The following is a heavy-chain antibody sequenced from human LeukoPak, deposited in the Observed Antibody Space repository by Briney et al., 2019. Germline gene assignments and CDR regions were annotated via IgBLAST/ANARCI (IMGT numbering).Heavy chain of an antibody. CDR3: ARGLKLYYYDSSGYWFDP. J-gene: IGHJ5*02. Sequence: SETLSLTCAVYGGSFSGYYWSWIRQSPGKGLEWIGEINHSGSTNYNPSLKSRVTISVDTSKNQFSLKLSSVTAGDTAVYYCARGLKLYYYDSSGYWFDPWGQGTLVTVSS. CDR2: INHSGST. D-gene: IGHD3-22*01. V-gene: IGHV4-34*01. CDR1: GGSFSGYY.